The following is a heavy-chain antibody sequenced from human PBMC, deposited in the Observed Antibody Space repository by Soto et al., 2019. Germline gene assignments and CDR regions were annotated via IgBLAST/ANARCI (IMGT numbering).Heavy chain of an antibody. V-gene: IGHV3-30*03. D-gene: IGHD5-18*01. Sequence: ESGGGVVQPGRSLRLSCAASGFTFSSYGMHWVRQAPGKGLEWVAVISYDGSNKYYADSVKGRFTISRDNSKNTLYLQMNSLRAEDTAVYYCASQEVDTAMVTPYYYYYYGMDVWGQGTTVTVSS. J-gene: IGHJ6*02. CDR2: ISYDGSNK. CDR3: ASQEVDTAMVTPYYYYYYGMDV. CDR1: GFTFSSYG.